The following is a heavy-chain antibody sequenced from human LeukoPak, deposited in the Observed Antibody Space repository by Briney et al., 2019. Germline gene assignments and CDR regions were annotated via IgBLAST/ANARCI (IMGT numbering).Heavy chain of an antibody. D-gene: IGHD3-3*01. V-gene: IGHV3-66*01. J-gene: IGHJ4*02. CDR3: ARETPPRPVYYDFWSGYDYYFDY. CDR2: IYSGGST. CDR1: GFTFSNYG. Sequence: GRSLRLSCEASGFTFSNYGMHWVRQAPGKGLEWVSVIYSGGSTYYADSVKGRFTISRDNSRNTLYLQMNSLRAEDTAVYYCARETPPRPVYYDFWSGYDYYFDYWGQGTLVTVSS.